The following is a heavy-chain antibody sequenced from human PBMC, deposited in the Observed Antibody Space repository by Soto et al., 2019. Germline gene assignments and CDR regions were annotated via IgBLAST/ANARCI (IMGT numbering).Heavy chain of an antibody. J-gene: IGHJ5*02. V-gene: IGHV3-23*04. D-gene: IGHD2-2*01. CDR1: GFTFSSYA. Sequence: EVQLVESGGGLVKPGGSLRLSCAASGFTFSSYAMSWVRQAPGKGLEWVSAISGSGGSTYYADSVKGRFTISRDNSKNTLYLQMNSLRAEDTAVYYCANYIVVVPAAVDNWFDPWGQGTLVTVSS. CDR2: ISGSGGST. CDR3: ANYIVVVPAAVDNWFDP.